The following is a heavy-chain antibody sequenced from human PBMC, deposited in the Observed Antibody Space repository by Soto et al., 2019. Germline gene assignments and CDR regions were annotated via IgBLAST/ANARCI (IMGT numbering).Heavy chain of an antibody. V-gene: IGHV3-30-3*01. CDR1: GFTFSSNA. CDR3: ARSTVGEYDY. J-gene: IGHJ4*02. Sequence: QVQLVESGGGVVQPGRSLRLSCAASGFTFSSNAMHWVRQAPGSGLEWLAVISYDGGTQYYADSVKGRFTISRDNSKNTLFLQMNSLRADETAVYYCARSTVGEYDYWGLGTLVTVSS. D-gene: IGHD3-16*01. CDR2: ISYDGGTQ.